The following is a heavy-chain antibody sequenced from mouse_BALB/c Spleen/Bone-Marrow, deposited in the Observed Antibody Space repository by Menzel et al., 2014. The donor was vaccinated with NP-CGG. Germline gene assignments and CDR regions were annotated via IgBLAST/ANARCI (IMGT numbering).Heavy chain of an antibody. CDR1: GYTFTTYW. CDR3: ARGGDNFAWFAY. D-gene: IGHD1-3*01. Sequence: QVQLQQPGAELVTPGASVKLSCKASGYTFTTYWMHWVEQRPGHGLEWIGQVDPSDGYTNYSQMFKGKATLTVDKSSSTAYMQLSSLSSEDSAVYYCARGGDNFAWFAYWGQGTLVTVSA. V-gene: IGHV1-69*02. CDR2: VDPSDGYT. J-gene: IGHJ3*01.